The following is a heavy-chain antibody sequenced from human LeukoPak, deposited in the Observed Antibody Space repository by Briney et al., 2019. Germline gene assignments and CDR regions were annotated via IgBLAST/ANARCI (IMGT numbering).Heavy chain of an antibody. CDR1: GFPFNTYA. V-gene: IGHV3-23*01. CDR2: ISAGGDRT. CDR3: ARDPIPMSHRHLWRLNYFDP. D-gene: IGHD1-7*01. Sequence: PGGSLRLSCAASGFPFNTYAMSWVRQAPGKGLEWVSSISAGGDRTFCGDSVKGRCTISRDNSNDTLYLQVKSLTAEDTAIYYCARDPIPMSHRHLWRLNYFDPWGRGTLVTVSS. J-gene: IGHJ5*02.